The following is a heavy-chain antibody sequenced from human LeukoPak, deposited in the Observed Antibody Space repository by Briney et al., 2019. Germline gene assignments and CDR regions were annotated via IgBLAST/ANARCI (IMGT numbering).Heavy chain of an antibody. J-gene: IGHJ4*02. V-gene: IGHV4-34*01. CDR3: ARAEAIAASSPSGY. D-gene: IGHD6-13*01. Sequence: SETLSLTCAVYGGSFSGYYWSWIRQPPGKGLEWIGEINHSGSTNYNPSLKSRVTISVDTSKNQLSLKLSSVTAADTAVYYCARAEAIAASSPSGYWGQGTLVTVSS. CDR2: INHSGST. CDR1: GGSFSGYY.